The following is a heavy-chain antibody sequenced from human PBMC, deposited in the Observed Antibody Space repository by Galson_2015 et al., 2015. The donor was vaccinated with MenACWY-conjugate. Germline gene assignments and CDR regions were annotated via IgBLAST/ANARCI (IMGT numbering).Heavy chain of an antibody. V-gene: IGHV3-30*18. CDR3: AKPLVRVSGAFEI. Sequence: SLRLSCAPSGFIFSNYGMHWVRQAPGKGLEWEAVISYDGSNKYYADSVKGRFTISRDNSKNTLYLQMNSLRAEDTAVYYCAKPLVRVSGAFEIWGQGTVLTVSS. J-gene: IGHJ3*02. D-gene: IGHD6-13*01. CDR1: GFIFSNYG. CDR2: ISYDGSNK.